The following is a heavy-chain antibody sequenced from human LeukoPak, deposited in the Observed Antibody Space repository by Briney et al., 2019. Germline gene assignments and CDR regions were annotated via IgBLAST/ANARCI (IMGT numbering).Heavy chain of an antibody. CDR1: GGSIRSYY. J-gene: IGHJ5*02. CDR3: ARDRYAGWFDP. CDR2: IYYSGST. D-gene: IGHD3-16*02. Sequence: SETLSLTCIVYGGSIRSYYWSWIRQPPGKGLEWIGYIYYSGSTNYNPSLKSRVTISENTSRNQVSLKMSSVTVADTAVYYCARDRYAGWFDPWGQGTLVAVSS. V-gene: IGHV4-59*01.